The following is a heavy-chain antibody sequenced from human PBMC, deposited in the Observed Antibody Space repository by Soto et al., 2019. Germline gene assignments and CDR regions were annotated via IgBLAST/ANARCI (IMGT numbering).Heavy chain of an antibody. CDR1: GFTFSSYA. CDR3: ETAYNIVATTFVDY. CDR2: ISGRGGST. J-gene: IGHJ4*02. V-gene: IGHV3-23*01. D-gene: IGHD5-12*01. Sequence: PGGSLRLSCAASGFTFSSYAMTWVRQAPGKGLEWVSAISGRGGSTYYADSVKGRFTISRDNSKNTLYLQMNSLRAEDTAIYYCETAYNIVATTFVDYWGQGTLVTVSS.